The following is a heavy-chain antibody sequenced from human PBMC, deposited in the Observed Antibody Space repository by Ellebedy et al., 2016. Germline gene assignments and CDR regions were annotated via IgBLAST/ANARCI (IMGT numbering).Heavy chain of an antibody. D-gene: IGHD1-26*01. Sequence: SVKVSXXASGGTFSSYAISWVRQAPGQGLEWMGGIIPIFGTANYAQKFQGRVTITADESTSTAYMELSSLRSEDTAVYYCARVGGEARSGSYYYYYGMDVWGQGTTVTVSS. CDR1: GGTFSSYA. CDR3: ARVGGEARSGSYYYYYGMDV. CDR2: IIPIFGTA. J-gene: IGHJ6*02. V-gene: IGHV1-69*13.